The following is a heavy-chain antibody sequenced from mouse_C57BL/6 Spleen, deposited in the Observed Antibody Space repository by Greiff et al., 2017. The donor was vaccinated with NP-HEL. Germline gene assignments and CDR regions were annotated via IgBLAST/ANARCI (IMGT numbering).Heavy chain of an antibody. D-gene: IGHD2-5*01. Sequence: EVKLVESGGDLVKPGGSLKLSCAASGFTFSSYGMSWVRQTPDKRLEWVATISSGGSYTYYPDSVKERFTISRDNAKNTLYLQLSSLKSEDTAMYYCARHGDSKHWYFDVWGTGTTVTVSS. CDR1: GFTFSSYG. CDR2: ISSGGSYT. CDR3: ARHGDSKHWYFDV. V-gene: IGHV5-6*01. J-gene: IGHJ1*03.